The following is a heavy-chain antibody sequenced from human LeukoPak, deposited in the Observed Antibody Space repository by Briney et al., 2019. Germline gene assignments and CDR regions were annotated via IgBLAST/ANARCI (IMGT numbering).Heavy chain of an antibody. D-gene: IGHD5-18*01. CDR2: IYTRGST. V-gene: IGHV4-4*07. Sequence: SETLSLTCTVSGASISSYYWSWIRQPAGKGLEWIGRIYTRGSTNYNPSLRSRVAMSVDTSKNQFSLKLSSVTAADTAVYYCARVSSYGPDYYGMDVWGQGTTVTVSS. J-gene: IGHJ6*02. CDR3: ARVSSYGPDYYGMDV. CDR1: GASISSYY.